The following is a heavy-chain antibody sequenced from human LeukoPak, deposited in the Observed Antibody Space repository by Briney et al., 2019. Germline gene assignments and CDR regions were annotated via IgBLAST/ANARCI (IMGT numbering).Heavy chain of an antibody. CDR1: GFTVSSNY. D-gene: IGHD3-10*01. J-gene: IGHJ6*02. CDR3: ARVLTRLLWINGMDV. CDR2: IYSGGST. V-gene: IGHV3-66*01. Sequence: GGSLRLSCAASGFTVSSNYMSWVRQAPGKGLEWVSVIYSGGSTYYADSVKGRFTISRDNSKNTLYLQMNSLRAEDTAVYYCARVLTRLLWINGMDVWGQGTTVTVYS.